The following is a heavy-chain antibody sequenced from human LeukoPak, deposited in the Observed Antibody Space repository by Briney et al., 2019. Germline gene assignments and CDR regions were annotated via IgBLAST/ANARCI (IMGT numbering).Heavy chain of an antibody. V-gene: IGHV7-4-1*02. CDR2: INTNTGNP. D-gene: IGHD6-13*01. CDR1: GYTFTSYA. J-gene: IGHJ5*02. CDR3: AREQGSSWYVYNRFDP. Sequence: ASVKVSCKASGYTFTSYAMNWVRQAPGQGLEWMGWINTNTGNPTYAQGFTGRFVFSLDTSASTAYLQISSLEAEDTAVYYCAREQGSSWYVYNRFDPRGQGTLVTVSS.